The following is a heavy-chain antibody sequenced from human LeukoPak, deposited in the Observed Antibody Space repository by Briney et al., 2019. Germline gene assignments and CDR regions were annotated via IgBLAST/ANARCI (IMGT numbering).Heavy chain of an antibody. Sequence: PGGSLRLSCVASGFTFSNYAMSWVRQAPGKGLEWVSVISGSGGSTYYADSVKGRFTISRDNSKNTLYLQMNSLRAEDTAVYYCAKSVESAVTTNPYFDYWGQGTLVTVSS. CDR1: GFTFSNYA. J-gene: IGHJ4*02. CDR3: AKSVESAVTTNPYFDY. CDR2: ISGSGGST. V-gene: IGHV3-23*01. D-gene: IGHD4-17*01.